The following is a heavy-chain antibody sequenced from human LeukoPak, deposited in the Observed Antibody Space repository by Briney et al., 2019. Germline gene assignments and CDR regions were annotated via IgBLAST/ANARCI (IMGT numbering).Heavy chain of an antibody. Sequence: QPGGSLRLSCAASGFTFSSYAMSWVRQAPGKGLEWVSAISGSGGSTYYADSVKGRFTISRDNSKNTLYLQMNSLRAEDTAVYYCAKDLFMITFGGVIDPVDAFDIWGQGTMVTVSS. D-gene: IGHD3-16*02. CDR2: ISGSGGST. J-gene: IGHJ3*02. CDR3: AKDLFMITFGGVIDPVDAFDI. V-gene: IGHV3-23*01. CDR1: GFTFSSYA.